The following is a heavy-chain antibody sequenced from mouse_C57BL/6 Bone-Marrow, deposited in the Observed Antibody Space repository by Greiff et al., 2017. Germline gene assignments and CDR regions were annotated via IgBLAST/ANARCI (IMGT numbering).Heavy chain of an antibody. J-gene: IGHJ3*01. D-gene: IGHD1-1*01. Sequence: EVQLQESGPGMVKPSQSLSLTCTVTGYSITSGYDWHWIRHFPGNKLEWMGYISYSGSTNYNPSLKSRISITHDTSKNHFFLKLNSVTTEDTATYYCAREDGSSFWFAYWGQGTLVTVSA. CDR3: AREDGSSFWFAY. V-gene: IGHV3-1*01. CDR2: ISYSGST. CDR1: GYSITSGYD.